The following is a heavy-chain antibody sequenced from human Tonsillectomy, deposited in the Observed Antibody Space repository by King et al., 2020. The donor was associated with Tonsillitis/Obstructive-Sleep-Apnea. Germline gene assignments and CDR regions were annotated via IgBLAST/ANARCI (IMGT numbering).Heavy chain of an antibody. V-gene: IGHV1-2*06. CDR2: INPNSGGT. CDR1: GYTFTDYY. CDR3: ARVFSAIAVAGLGGTNWFDP. D-gene: IGHD6-19*01. Sequence: VQLVESGAEVKKPGASVKVSCKASGYTFTDYYMHWVRQAPGQGLEWMGRINPNSGGTNYAQKFQGRVTMSRETSISTAHMELSRLRSDDTAVYYCARVFSAIAVAGLGGTNWFDPWGQGTLVTVSS. J-gene: IGHJ5*02.